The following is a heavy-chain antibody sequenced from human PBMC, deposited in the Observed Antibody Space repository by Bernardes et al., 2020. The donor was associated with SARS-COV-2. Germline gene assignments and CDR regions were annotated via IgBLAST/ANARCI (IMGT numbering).Heavy chain of an antibody. CDR3: ARGPYCPGGICTCYGMDA. CDR1: GFTFNTYG. CDR2: ISSSASNK. D-gene: IGHD2-8*02. J-gene: IGHJ6*02. Sequence: GGSLRLSCAASGFTFNTYGLNWVRQAPGKGLEWVSSISSSASNKYYADSVKGRFTISRDNSKNSLYLEMTSLRAEDTALYYCARGPYCPGGICTCYGMDAWGQGTTVTVSS. V-gene: IGHV3-21*06.